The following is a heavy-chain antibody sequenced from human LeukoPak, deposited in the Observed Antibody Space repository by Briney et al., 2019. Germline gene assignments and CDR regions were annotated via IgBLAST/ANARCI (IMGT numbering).Heavy chain of an antibody. Sequence: GGSLRLSCAASGFTFSNYWMTWVRQAPGKGLGWVANIKEGGSEKYYVDSVKGRFTISRDNAKNSAFLQMNSLRAEDTAVYYCARVDSAEKRDFDYWGQGTLVTVSS. CDR3: ARVDSAEKRDFDY. CDR1: GFTFSNYW. D-gene: IGHD3-22*01. V-gene: IGHV3-7*01. J-gene: IGHJ4*02. CDR2: IKEGGSEK.